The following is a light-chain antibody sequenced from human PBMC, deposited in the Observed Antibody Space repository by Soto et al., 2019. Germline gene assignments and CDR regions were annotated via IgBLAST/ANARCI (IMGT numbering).Light chain of an antibody. Sequence: EIVMTQSPATLSVSPGERATLSCRASQSVSSNLAWYQQKPGQAPRLLIYAASTRATGIPARFSGSGSGTEFTLTISSLQSEDFAVYYCQQYDNWPPLTLGQGTRLDIK. J-gene: IGKJ5*01. CDR2: AAS. CDR3: QQYDNWPPLT. CDR1: QSVSSN. V-gene: IGKV3-15*01.